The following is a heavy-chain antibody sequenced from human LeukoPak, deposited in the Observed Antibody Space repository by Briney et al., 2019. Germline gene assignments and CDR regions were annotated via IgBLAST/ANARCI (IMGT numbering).Heavy chain of an antibody. D-gene: IGHD2-2*01. CDR3: ARGNIVVVPAAKEVYNWFDP. J-gene: IGHJ5*02. CDR2: INHSGST. V-gene: IGHV4-34*01. CDR1: GGSFSCYY. Sequence: SETLSLTCSVYGGSFSCYYWSWIRQPPGKGLEWIGEINHSGSTNYNPSLKSRVTISVDTSKNQFSLKLSSVTAADTAVYYCARGNIVVVPAAKEVYNWFDPWGQGTLVTVSS.